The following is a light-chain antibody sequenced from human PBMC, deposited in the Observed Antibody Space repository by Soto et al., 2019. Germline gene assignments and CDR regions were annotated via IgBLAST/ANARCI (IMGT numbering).Light chain of an antibody. CDR2: GAS. Sequence: EIVLTQSPATLSLSPGERATLSCRASQSVSSYLALYQQKPGQAPRLLIYGASNRATGIPDRFSGSGSGTDFTLTISRLEPEDFAVYYCQQYGSSPWTFGQGTKVDIK. J-gene: IGKJ1*01. V-gene: IGKV3-20*01. CDR1: QSVSSY. CDR3: QQYGSSPWT.